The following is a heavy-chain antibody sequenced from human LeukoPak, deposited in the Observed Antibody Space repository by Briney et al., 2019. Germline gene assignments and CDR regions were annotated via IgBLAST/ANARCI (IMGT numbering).Heavy chain of an antibody. CDR1: GGSISSGGYY. CDR2: IYHSGST. CDR3: ARGYCSGGSCYSYYYYYMDV. Sequence: PSETLSLTCTVSGGSISSGGYYWSWIRQPPGKGLEWIGYIYHSGSTYYNPSLKSRVTISVDRSKNQFSLKLSSVTAADTAVYYCARGYCSGGSCYSYYYYYMDVWGKGTTVTVSS. D-gene: IGHD2-15*01. J-gene: IGHJ6*03. V-gene: IGHV4-30-2*01.